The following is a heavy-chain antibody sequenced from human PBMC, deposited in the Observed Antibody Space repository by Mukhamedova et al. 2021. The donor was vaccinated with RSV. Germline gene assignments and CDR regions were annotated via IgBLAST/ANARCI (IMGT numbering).Heavy chain of an antibody. D-gene: IGHD7-27*01. J-gene: IGHJ4*02. V-gene: IGHV6-1*01. CDR2: TYYRSRWYD. CDR1: VA. Sequence: VAWHWLRQSPARGLEWLGRTYYRSRWYDDYAASVKSRITINPDTSRNQFSLQLDFVTPEDTAVYYCARDKYWGLDFWGQGTLVT. CDR3: ARDKYWGLDF.